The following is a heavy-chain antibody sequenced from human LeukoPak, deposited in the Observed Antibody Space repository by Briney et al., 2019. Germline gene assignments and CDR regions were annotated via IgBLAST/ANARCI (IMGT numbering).Heavy chain of an antibody. D-gene: IGHD6-13*01. V-gene: IGHV3-43*02. CDR1: GFTFDDYA. J-gene: IGHJ1*01. CDR3: AKDSSSTGDFQH. CDR2: ISGDGGST. Sequence: GGSLRLSCAASGFTFDDYAMHWVRQAPGKGLEWVSLISGDGGSTYYADSVKGRFTISRDNSKNSLYLQMNSLRAEDTALYYCAKDSSSTGDFQHWGQGTLVTVSS.